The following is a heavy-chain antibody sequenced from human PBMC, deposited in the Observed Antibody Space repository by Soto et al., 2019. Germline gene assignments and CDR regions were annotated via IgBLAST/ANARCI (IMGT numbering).Heavy chain of an antibody. V-gene: IGHV3-30-3*01. Sequence: GGSLRLSCAASGFTFSSYAMHWVGQGPGKGLEWVAVISYDGSNKYYADSVKGRFTISRDNSKNTPYLQMNSLRAEDTAVYYCARDPSRVAVAGTGDYWGQGTLVTVSS. J-gene: IGHJ4*02. D-gene: IGHD6-19*01. CDR1: GFTFSSYA. CDR2: ISYDGSNK. CDR3: ARDPSRVAVAGTGDY.